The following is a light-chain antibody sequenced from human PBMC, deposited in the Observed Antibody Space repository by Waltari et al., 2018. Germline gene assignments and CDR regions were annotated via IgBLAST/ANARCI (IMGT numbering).Light chain of an antibody. CDR3: QQYDSLPFT. V-gene: IGKV1-33*01. Sequence: DIQMTQSRSSLSASVGDRVTITCQASQDINNYLNWFQQKPGKAPKLLIYDASNLEAGVPSRFSGSGSGTDFSFTISSLQPEDVATYFCQQYDSLPFTFGPGTKVDIK. J-gene: IGKJ3*01. CDR2: DAS. CDR1: QDINNY.